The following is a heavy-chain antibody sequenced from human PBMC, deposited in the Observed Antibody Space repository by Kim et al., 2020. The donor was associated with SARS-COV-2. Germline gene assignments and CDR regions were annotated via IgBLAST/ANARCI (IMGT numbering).Heavy chain of an antibody. J-gene: IGHJ4*02. Sequence: SETLSLTCAVSGGSISSSNWWSWVRQPPGKGLEWIGEIYHSGSTNYNPSLKSRVTISVDKSKNQFSLKLSSVTAADTAVYYCASSGEMTTVTTFDYWGQGTLVTVSS. CDR2: IYHSGST. CDR3: ASSGEMTTVTTFDY. V-gene: IGHV4-4*02. CDR1: GGSISSSNW. D-gene: IGHD4-17*01.